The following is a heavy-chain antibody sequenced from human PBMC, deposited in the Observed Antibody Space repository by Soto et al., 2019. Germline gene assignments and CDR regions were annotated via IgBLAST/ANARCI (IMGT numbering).Heavy chain of an antibody. J-gene: IGHJ4*02. D-gene: IGHD6-6*01. CDR3: AKGVAARPKCFDY. Sequence: GGSLRLSCAASGFTFSSYAMSWVRQAPGKGLEWVSAISGSGGSTYYADSVKGRFTISRDISKNTLYLQMNSLRADDTAVYYCAKGVAARPKCFDYWGQGTLVTVSS. V-gene: IGHV3-23*01. CDR1: GFTFSSYA. CDR2: ISGSGGST.